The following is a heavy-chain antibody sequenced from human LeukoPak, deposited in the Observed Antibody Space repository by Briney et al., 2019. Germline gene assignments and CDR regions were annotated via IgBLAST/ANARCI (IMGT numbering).Heavy chain of an antibody. CDR1: GFTFSHYA. D-gene: IGHD3-10*01. CDR3: ARESPHYGSGSYYSYFDY. Sequence: GRSLRLSCAASGFTFSHYAMHWVRQAPGKGLEWVAVISYDGSNKYYADSVKGRFTISRDNSKNTLYLQMNSLRAEDTAVYYCARESPHYGSGSYYSYFDYWGQGTLVTVSS. J-gene: IGHJ4*02. CDR2: ISYDGSNK. V-gene: IGHV3-30-3*01.